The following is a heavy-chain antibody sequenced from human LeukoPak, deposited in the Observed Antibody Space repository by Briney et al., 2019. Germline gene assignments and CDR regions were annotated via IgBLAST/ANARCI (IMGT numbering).Heavy chain of an antibody. D-gene: IGHD3-16*01. V-gene: IGHV6-1*01. Sequence: SQTLSLTCAISGDSVSSNIAAWNWIRQSPSRGLEWLGRAYYRSKWYNDYEVSVKSRITITPDTSKNQFSLQLNSVTPEDTAVYFCARDRLWVMDYWGQGTLVTVSS. CDR1: GDSVSSNIAA. CDR3: ARDRLWVMDY. CDR2: AYYRSKWYN. J-gene: IGHJ4*02.